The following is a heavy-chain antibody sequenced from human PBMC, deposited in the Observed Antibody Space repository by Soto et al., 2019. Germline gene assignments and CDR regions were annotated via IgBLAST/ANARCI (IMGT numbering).Heavy chain of an antibody. J-gene: IGHJ4*02. Sequence: GGSLRLSCAASVFPFSSYAMSWVRQAPGKGLEWVSAISGSGGSTYYADSVKGRFTISRDNSKNTLYLQMNSLRAEDTAVYYCAKDFGMKGYCSSTSCYEHGYWGQGTLVTVSS. V-gene: IGHV3-23*01. D-gene: IGHD2-2*01. CDR3: AKDFGMKGYCSSTSCYEHGY. CDR2: ISGSGGST. CDR1: VFPFSSYA.